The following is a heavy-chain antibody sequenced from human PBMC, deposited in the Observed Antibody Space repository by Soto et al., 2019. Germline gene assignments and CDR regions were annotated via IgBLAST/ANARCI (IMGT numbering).Heavy chain of an antibody. Sequence: ELQLLESGGGLVQPGGSLRLSCAASGNTINNYAMTWVRQAPGKGLEWVSGISNGGGRTSYTDSVKGRFTISRDNSKDTVSLQMASLGAEDTAIYYCARGLRLGATSDAFDIWGQGTMVTVSS. CDR3: ARGLRLGATSDAFDI. CDR1: GNTINNYA. J-gene: IGHJ3*02. CDR2: ISNGGGRT. D-gene: IGHD1-26*01. V-gene: IGHV3-23*01.